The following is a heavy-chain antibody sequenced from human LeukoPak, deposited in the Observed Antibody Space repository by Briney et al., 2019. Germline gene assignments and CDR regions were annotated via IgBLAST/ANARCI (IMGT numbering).Heavy chain of an antibody. J-gene: IGHJ3*02. CDR1: GFTFTSYS. Sequence: GGSLRLSCAASGFTFTSYSMNWVRQAPGKGLEWLSYISSSSSTIYYAESVKGRFPISRDNAKNSLYLQMNSLRAEDTAVYYCARTYYYDSSGYSEGPTFDIWGQGTMVTVSS. V-gene: IGHV3-48*04. CDR3: ARTYYYDSSGYSEGPTFDI. D-gene: IGHD3-22*01. CDR2: ISSSSSTI.